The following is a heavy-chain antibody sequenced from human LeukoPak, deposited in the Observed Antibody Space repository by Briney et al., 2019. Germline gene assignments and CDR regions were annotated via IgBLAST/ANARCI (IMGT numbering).Heavy chain of an antibody. CDR2: IYYSGST. CDR1: GGSISSSSYY. V-gene: IGHV4-39*07. CDR3: ARLGYDSRYYYYYYMDV. Sequence: SETLSLTCTVSGGSISSSSYYWGWIRQPPGKGLEWIGSIYYSGSTYYNPSLKSRVTISVDTSKNQFSLKLSSVTAADTAVYYCARLGYDSRYYYYYYMDVWGKGTTVTVSS. J-gene: IGHJ6*03. D-gene: IGHD3-22*01.